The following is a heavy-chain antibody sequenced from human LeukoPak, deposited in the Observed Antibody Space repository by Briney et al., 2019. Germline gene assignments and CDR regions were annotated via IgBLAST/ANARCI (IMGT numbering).Heavy chain of an antibody. CDR3: AKALLGSSFDY. J-gene: IGHJ4*02. V-gene: IGHV3-9*01. CDR1: GFTFDDYA. CDR2: ISWNSGSI. D-gene: IGHD2-15*01. Sequence: GGSLRLSCAASGFTFDDYAMHWVRQAPGKGLEWVSGISWNSGSIGYADSVKGRFTISRDNAKNSLYLQMNSLRAEDTALYYCAKALLGSSFDYWGQGTLVTVSS.